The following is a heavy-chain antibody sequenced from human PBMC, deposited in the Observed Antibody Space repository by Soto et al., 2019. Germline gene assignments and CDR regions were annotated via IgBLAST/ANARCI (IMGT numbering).Heavy chain of an antibody. V-gene: IGHV3-30-3*01. CDR2: ISHDGINK. CDR3: GRCTSTSCHLGSDY. J-gene: IGHJ4*02. Sequence: QVLLVDSGGGVVQPGRSLRLSCAASGFTFSSYAMNWVRQAPGKGLEWVALISHDGINKYYADSGRGRFTISRDSSTNTLYLQMNSLRAADTAVYYCGRCTSTSCHLGSDYWGQGTLVTVSS. CDR1: GFTFSSYA. D-gene: IGHD2-2*01.